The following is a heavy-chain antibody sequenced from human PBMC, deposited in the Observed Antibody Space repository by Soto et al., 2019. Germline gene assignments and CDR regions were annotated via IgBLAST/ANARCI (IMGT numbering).Heavy chain of an antibody. CDR2: IYHSGST. J-gene: IGHJ3*02. CDR1: GCSISSGGYS. CDR3: ARAHGSGWGAFDI. D-gene: IGHD3-10*01. V-gene: IGHV4-30-2*01. Sequence: SDTLSLTCAVSGCSISSGGYSWSWIPQPPGKGLEWIGYIYHSGSTYYNPSLKSRVTISVDRSKNQFSLKLSSVTAADTAVYYCARAHGSGWGAFDIWGQGTMVT.